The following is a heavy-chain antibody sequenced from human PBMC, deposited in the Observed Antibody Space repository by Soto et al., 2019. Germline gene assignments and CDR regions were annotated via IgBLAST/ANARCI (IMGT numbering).Heavy chain of an antibody. D-gene: IGHD6-13*01. V-gene: IGHV3-23*01. J-gene: IGHJ6*02. CDR3: AKGASSSYYYYGMDV. Sequence: GGSLILSCAASGFTFSSYAMSWVRQAPGKGLEWVSAISGSGGSTYYADSVKGRFTISRDNSKNTLYLQMNSLRAEDTAVYYCAKGASSSYYYYGMDVWGQGTTVTVSS. CDR1: GFTFSSYA. CDR2: ISGSGGST.